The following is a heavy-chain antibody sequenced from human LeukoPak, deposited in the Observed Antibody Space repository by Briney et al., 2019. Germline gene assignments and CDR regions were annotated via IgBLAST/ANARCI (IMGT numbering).Heavy chain of an antibody. V-gene: IGHV1-2*02. J-gene: IGHJ3*02. CDR1: GYTFTGYY. CDR2: INPNSGGT. D-gene: IGHD3-10*01. CDR3: ARELHYYGSGSYPFSAFDI. Sequence: ASVKVSCKASGYTFTGYYMHWVRQAPGQGLEWMGWINPNSGGTNYAQKFQGRVTMTRDTSISTAYIELSRLRSDDTAVYYCARELHYYGSGSYPFSAFDIWGQGTMVTVSS.